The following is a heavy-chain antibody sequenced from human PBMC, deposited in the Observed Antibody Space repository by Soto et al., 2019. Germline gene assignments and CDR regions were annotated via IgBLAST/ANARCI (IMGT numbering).Heavy chain of an antibody. Sequence: ASVKVSCKASGYTFTSYYMHWVLQAPGQGLEWMGIINPSGGSTSYAQKFQGRVAMTRDTSTSTVYMELSSLRSEDTAVYYCARDFDSSGYSYWFDPWGQGTLVTVSS. CDR3: ARDFDSSGYSYWFDP. CDR2: INPSGGST. J-gene: IGHJ5*02. CDR1: GYTFTSYY. V-gene: IGHV1-46*01. D-gene: IGHD3-22*01.